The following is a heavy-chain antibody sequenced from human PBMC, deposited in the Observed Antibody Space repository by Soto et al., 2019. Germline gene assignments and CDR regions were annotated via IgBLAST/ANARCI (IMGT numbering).Heavy chain of an antibody. J-gene: IGHJ4*02. D-gene: IGHD3-9*01. CDR2: INHSGST. V-gene: IGHV4-34*01. CDR3: ARVLNYDILTGSYYFDY. CDR1: GGSFSGYY. Sequence: PSETLSLTCAVYGGSFSGYYWSWIRQPPGKGLEWIGEINHSGSTNYNPSLKSRVTISVDTSKNQFSLKLSSVTAADTAVYYCARVLNYDILTGSYYFDYWGQGTLVTVSS.